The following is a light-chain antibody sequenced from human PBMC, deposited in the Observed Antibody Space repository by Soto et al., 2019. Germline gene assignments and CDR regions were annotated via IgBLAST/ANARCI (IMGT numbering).Light chain of an antibody. V-gene: IGLV2-23*01. CDR2: EGT. CDR3: CSYVGSSTYV. Sequence: QSALTQPASVSGSPGQSITISCTGTSSDVGTYKLVSWYQQHPGKAPKLMVYEGTKRPSGVSNRFSGSKSGNPASLTISGLQAEDEADYYCCSYVGSSTYVFGTGTKVTVL. CDR1: SSDVGTYKL. J-gene: IGLJ1*01.